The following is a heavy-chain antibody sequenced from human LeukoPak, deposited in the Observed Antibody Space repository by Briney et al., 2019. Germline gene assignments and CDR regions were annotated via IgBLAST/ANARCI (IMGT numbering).Heavy chain of an antibody. D-gene: IGHD2-2*01. CDR1: GFTFSSYA. V-gene: IGHV3-23*01. CDR2: ISGSGGST. CDR3: ARALPASSHTSFDY. J-gene: IGHJ4*02. Sequence: GGSLRLSCAASGFTFSSYAMSWVRQAPGKGLEWVSAISGSGGSTYYADSVKGRFTISRDNSKNTVYLQMNSLRAEDTAVYYCARALPASSHTSFDYWGQGTLVTVSP.